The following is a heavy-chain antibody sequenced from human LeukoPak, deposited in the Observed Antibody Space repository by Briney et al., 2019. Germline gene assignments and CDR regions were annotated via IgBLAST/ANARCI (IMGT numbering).Heavy chain of an antibody. D-gene: IGHD1-26*01. CDR2: IYYGGST. J-gene: IGHJ4*02. CDR3: ARVGSGGTSYYFDY. V-gene: IGHV4-59*01. CDR1: GGSISSYY. Sequence: PSETLSLTCTVSGGSISSYYWSWIRQPPGKGLEWIGYIYYGGSTNYNPSLKSRVTISEDTSKNHFSLKLSSVTAADTAVYYCARVGSGGTSYYFDYWGQGALVTVSS.